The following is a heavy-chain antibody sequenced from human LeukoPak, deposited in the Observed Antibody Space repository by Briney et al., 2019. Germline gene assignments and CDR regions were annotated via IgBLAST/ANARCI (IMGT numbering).Heavy chain of an antibody. CDR1: GFSFSTYG. CDR2: IWADGSNK. V-gene: IGHV3-33*01. J-gene: IGHJ3*02. D-gene: IGHD2-2*01. Sequence: GGSLRLSCAASGFSFSTYGMHWIRQAPGKGLEWVAIIWADGSNKYYADSVKDRFTLSRDNSKNTLFLQMNSLRAEDTAMYYCARVSTSTSPGYAFDIWGQGTMVTVSS. CDR3: ARVSTSTSPGYAFDI.